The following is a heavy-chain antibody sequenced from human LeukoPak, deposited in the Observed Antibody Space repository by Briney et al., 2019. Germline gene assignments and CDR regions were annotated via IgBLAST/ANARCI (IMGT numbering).Heavy chain of an antibody. Sequence: GGSLRLSCVASGITFSNYAVSWVRQAPEKGLDWVSVISGSAHKIRYADSVKGRFTISRDNSENIVYLQMNNLRVEDTAVYYCAGRPTGYSSGYIHWGQGALVTVSS. CDR3: AGRPTGYSSGYIH. J-gene: IGHJ4*02. D-gene: IGHD5-18*01. CDR2: ISGSAHKI. CDR1: GITFSNYA. V-gene: IGHV3-23*01.